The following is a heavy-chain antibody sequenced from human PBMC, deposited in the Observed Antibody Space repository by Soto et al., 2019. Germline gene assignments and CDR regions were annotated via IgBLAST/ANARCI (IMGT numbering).Heavy chain of an antibody. CDR1: GGSISGGGYY. J-gene: IGHJ6*02. Sequence: SETLSLTCTVSGGSISGGGYYWSWIRQHPWKGLEWIGYIYYSGSTYYNPSLKSRVTISVDTSKNQFSLKLSSVTAADTAVYYCARGGDYYYYYGMDVWGQGTTVTVSS. V-gene: IGHV4-61*08. CDR3: ARGGDYYYYYGMDV. CDR2: IYYSGST. D-gene: IGHD3-10*01.